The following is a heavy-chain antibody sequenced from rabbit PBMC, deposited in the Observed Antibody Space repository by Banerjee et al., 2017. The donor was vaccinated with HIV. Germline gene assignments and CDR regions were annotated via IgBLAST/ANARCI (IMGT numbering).Heavy chain of an antibody. CDR1: GFSFSNKYV. CDR3: ARDLAGVIGWKFGV. J-gene: IGHJ2*01. V-gene: IGHV1S45*01. Sequence: QEQLEESGGDLVKPAGSLTLTCTASGFSFSNKYVMCWVRQAPGKGLEWIACINTSSGNTVDASRAKGRVTSSKTSSTTVTLQMTSLTAADTATYCCARDLAGVIGWKFGVGGPGTIVTVS. CDR2: INTSSGNT. D-gene: IGHD4-1*01.